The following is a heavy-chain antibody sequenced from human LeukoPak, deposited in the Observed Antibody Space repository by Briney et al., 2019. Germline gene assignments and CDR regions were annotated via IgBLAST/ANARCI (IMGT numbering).Heavy chain of an antibody. D-gene: IGHD3-10*01. CDR3: ARGKSGSYRPYYYYMDV. Sequence: GASVKVSCKTSGYTFTGYYMHWVRQAPGQGLEWMGWIIPIFGTANYAQKFQGRVTITADKSTSTAYMELSSLRSEDTAVYYCARGKSGSYRPYYYYMDVWGKGTTVTVSS. CDR1: GYTFTGYY. J-gene: IGHJ6*03. V-gene: IGHV1-69*06. CDR2: IIPIFGTA.